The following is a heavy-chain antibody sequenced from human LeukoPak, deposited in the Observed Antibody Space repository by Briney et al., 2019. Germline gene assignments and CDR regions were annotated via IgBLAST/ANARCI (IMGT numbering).Heavy chain of an antibody. CDR1: GFTFSSYS. V-gene: IGHV3-21*01. CDR2: ISSSSSYI. Sequence: GGSLRLSCAASGFTFSSYSMNWVRQAPGKGLEWVSSISSSSSYIYYADSVKGRFTISRDNAKNSLYLQMNSLRAEDTAVYYCALAPGRLRGVNKYWGQETLVTVSS. J-gene: IGHJ4*02. D-gene: IGHD3-10*01. CDR3: ALAPGRLRGVNKY.